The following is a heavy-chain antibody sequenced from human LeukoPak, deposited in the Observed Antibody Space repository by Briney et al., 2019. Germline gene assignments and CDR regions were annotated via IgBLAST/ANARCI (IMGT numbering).Heavy chain of an antibody. CDR2: ISYDGSNK. D-gene: IGHD6-13*01. CDR3: ASQYSSRFNDAFDI. Sequence: GGSLRLSCAASGFTFSNAWMSWVRQAPGKGLEWVAVISYDGSNKYYADSVKGRFTISRDNSKNTLYLQMNSLRAEDTAVYYCASQYSSRFNDAFDIWGQGTMVTVSS. CDR1: GFTFSNAW. J-gene: IGHJ3*02. V-gene: IGHV3-30-3*01.